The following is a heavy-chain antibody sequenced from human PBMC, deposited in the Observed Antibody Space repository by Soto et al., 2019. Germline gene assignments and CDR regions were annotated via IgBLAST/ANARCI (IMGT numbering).Heavy chain of an antibody. V-gene: IGHV1-2*04. CDR3: ARGSKFVDFWSGYYTDY. CDR2: INPNSGGT. J-gene: IGHJ4*02. CDR1: GYTFTGYY. Sequence: ASVKVSCKASGYTFTGYYMHGVRQAPGQGLEWMGWINPNSGGTNYAQKFQGWVTMTRDTSISTAYMELSRLRSDDTAVYYCARGSKFVDFWSGYYTDYWGQGTLVTVSS. D-gene: IGHD3-3*01.